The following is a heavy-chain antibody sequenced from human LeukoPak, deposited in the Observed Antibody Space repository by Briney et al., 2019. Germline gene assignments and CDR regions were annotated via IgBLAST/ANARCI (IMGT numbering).Heavy chain of an antibody. J-gene: IGHJ4*02. CDR3: AREYYYDSSGYYYNY. CDR1: GFTFSDYY. D-gene: IGHD3-22*01. V-gene: IGHV3-11*04. Sequence: PGGSLRLSCAASGFTFSDYYMSWIRQAPGKGLEWVSYISSSGSTIYYADSVKGRFTISRDNAKNSLYLQMNSLRAEEPAVYYCAREYYYDSSGYYYNYWGQGTLVTVSS. CDR2: ISSSGSTI.